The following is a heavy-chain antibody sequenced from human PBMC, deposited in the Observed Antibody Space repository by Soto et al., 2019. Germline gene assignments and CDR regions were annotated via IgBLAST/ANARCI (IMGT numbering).Heavy chain of an antibody. CDR3: SPSPRVWVRGAY. V-gene: IGHV3-21*01. J-gene: IGHJ4*02. Sequence: GGSLRLSCTGSGFPFSAYNINWVRQAPGKGLEWVSSITVGSSHIYQPNSMKGRFTISRDDAKNSVYLQIDSLRDEDTALYYWSPSPRVWVRGAYWGQGTLVTVSS. D-gene: IGHD3-16*01. CDR1: GFPFSAYN. CDR2: ITVGSSHI.